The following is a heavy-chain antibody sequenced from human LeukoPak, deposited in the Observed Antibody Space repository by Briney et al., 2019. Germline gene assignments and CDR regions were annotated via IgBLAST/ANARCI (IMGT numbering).Heavy chain of an antibody. CDR2: IYTSGST. D-gene: IGHD3-10*01. V-gene: IGHV4-4*07. CDR1: GGSISGYY. Sequence: SSETLSLTCAVSGGSISGYYWSWIRQPAGKGLEWIGRIYTSGSTNYNPSLKSRVTMSVDTSKNQFSLKLNSVTAADTAVYYCSRDGGSYYRFDYWGQGTLVTVSS. CDR3: SRDGGSYYRFDY. J-gene: IGHJ4*02.